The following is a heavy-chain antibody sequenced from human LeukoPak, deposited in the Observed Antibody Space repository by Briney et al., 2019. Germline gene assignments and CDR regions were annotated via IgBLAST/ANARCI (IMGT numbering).Heavy chain of an antibody. V-gene: IGHV3-30-3*01. D-gene: IGHD3-22*01. CDR3: ARTHYCDSSGYYYGIDY. Sequence: PGRSLRLSCAASGFTFSSYAMHWVRQAPGKGLEWVAVISYDGSNKYYADSVKGRFTISRDNSKNTLYLQMNSLRAEDTAVYYCARTHYCDSSGYYYGIDYWGQGTLVTVSS. CDR2: ISYDGSNK. CDR1: GFTFSSYA. J-gene: IGHJ4*02.